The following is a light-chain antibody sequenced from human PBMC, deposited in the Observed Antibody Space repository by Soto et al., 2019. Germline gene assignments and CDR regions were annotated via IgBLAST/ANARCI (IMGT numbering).Light chain of an antibody. CDR2: KAS. V-gene: IGKV1-5*03. CDR3: QQYSTYPPRT. J-gene: IGKJ1*01. Sequence: DIQMTQSPSTLSASVGDRVTITCRASQSISIWLAWYQQKPGKAPKILIYKASSLESGVPSRFSGSGSGTEFTLTTSRLQPDDFANYYCQQYSTYPPRTFGQGTKVDIK. CDR1: QSISIW.